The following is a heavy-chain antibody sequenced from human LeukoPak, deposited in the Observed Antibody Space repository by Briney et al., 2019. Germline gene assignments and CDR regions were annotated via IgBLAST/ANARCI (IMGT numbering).Heavy chain of an antibody. CDR2: IYSGGST. D-gene: IGHD5-24*01. CDR1: GFTVSSNY. CDR3: AREMATSVGAFDI. Sequence: GGSLRLSCAASGFTVSSNYMSWVRQAPGKGLEWVSVIYSGGSTYYADSVKGRFTISRDNAKNSLYLQMNSLRAEDTAVYYCAREMATSVGAFDIWGQGTMVTVSS. J-gene: IGHJ3*02. V-gene: IGHV3-53*01.